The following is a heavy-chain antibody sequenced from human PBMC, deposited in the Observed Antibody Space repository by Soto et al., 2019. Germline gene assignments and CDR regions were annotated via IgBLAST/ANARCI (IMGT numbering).Heavy chain of an antibody. CDR2: IMSNHGK. CDR1: GFSLSDDTMG. V-gene: IGHV2-26*01. D-gene: IGHD1-1*01. Sequence: SGPTLVNPTETLTLTCSVSGFSLSDDTMGVSWVRQSPGKAPEWLVHIMSNHGKSFRKSLQSRITVDEDTSKSQVVLMMTNMDPEDAGTYYCARIVVPGTIPTFDYWGQGTLVTVSS. CDR3: ARIVVPGTIPTFDY. J-gene: IGHJ4*02.